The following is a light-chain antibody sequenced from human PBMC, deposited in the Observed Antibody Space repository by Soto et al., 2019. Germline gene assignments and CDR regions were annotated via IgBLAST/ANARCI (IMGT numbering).Light chain of an antibody. CDR3: MQSQESPPS. CDR2: LGS. Sequence: DIVMTQSPLSLPVTPGEPASISCRSSQSLLHSDGYNYLDWYLQKPGQSPQLLIYLGSNRASGVSDRFSGGGSGTDFTLIISRVEAEDVGVYYCMQSQESPPSFGQGTKLEIK. J-gene: IGKJ2*01. V-gene: IGKV2-28*01. CDR1: QSLLHSDGYNY.